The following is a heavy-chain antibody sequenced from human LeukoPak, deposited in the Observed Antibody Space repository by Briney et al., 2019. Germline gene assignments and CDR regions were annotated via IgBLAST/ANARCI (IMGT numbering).Heavy chain of an antibody. CDR2: ISAYNGNT. CDR3: ARAGPYCSGGRCYQEHYYYYYGMDV. J-gene: IGHJ6*02. V-gene: IGHV1-18*01. D-gene: IGHD2-15*01. CDR1: GYTFINYG. Sequence: ASVKVSCKASGYTFINYGINWVRQAPGQGLEWMGWISAYNGNTNYAQSLQGRVTMTTDTSTSTVYMEMRSLTSDDTAVYYCARAGPYCSGGRCYQEHYYYYYGMDVWGQGTTVTVSS.